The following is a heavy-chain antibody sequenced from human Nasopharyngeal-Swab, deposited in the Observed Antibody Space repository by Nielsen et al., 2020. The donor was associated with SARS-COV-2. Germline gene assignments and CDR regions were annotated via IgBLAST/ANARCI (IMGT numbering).Heavy chain of an antibody. J-gene: IGHJ4*02. CDR1: GGSMNGHW. D-gene: IGHD3-10*01. Sequence: ESLKISCTVSGGSMNGHWWSWIRQAPGKGLEWIAYINYRGSTDYNPSLKSRVTILLDMSRNQFSLELTSVTAADTAVYYCEGAGGHWGQGTLVTVSS. CDR3: EGAGGH. V-gene: IGHV4-59*03. CDR2: INYRGST.